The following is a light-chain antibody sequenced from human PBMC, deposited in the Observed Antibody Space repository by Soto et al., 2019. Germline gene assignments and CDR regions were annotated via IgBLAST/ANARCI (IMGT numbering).Light chain of an antibody. V-gene: IGKV4-1*01. Sequence: DIVMTQSPDSLAVSLGERATLNCKSSQSVLRTSNNNNYLAWYQQRPGQPPKLLIYWASTRESGVPDRFSGSGSGTSFTLTISSLQAEDVAVYYCQQYYSRPLTFGGGTRVDIK. CDR2: WAS. CDR1: QSVLRTSNNNNY. CDR3: QQYYSRPLT. J-gene: IGKJ4*01.